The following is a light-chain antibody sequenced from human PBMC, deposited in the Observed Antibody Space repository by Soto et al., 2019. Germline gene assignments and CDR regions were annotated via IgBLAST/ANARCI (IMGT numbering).Light chain of an antibody. CDR1: QSVSSSY. CDR3: QQYGSSGYT. CDR2: GAS. V-gene: IGKV3-20*01. J-gene: IGKJ2*01. Sequence: EIVLTQSPGTLSLSPGERATLSCRASQSVSSSYLAWYQQKPGQAPRLLIYGASSSATGIPDRFSGSGSGTDFTLTISRLEPDDFAVYYCQQYGSSGYTFGQGTKLEIK.